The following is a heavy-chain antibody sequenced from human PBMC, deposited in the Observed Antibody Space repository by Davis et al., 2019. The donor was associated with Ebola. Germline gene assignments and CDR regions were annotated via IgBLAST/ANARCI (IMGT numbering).Heavy chain of an antibody. V-gene: IGHV4-59*08. CDR1: GGSISSYY. J-gene: IGHJ4*02. CDR3: ARQGPYGDPTHIDY. D-gene: IGHD4-17*01. CDR2: IYSSGST. Sequence: PSETLSLTCTVSGGSISSYYWSWIRQAPGKGLEWIGYIYSSGSTNYNPSLKSRVTISVDTSKNQFSLKLSSVTAADTAVYYCARQGPYGDPTHIDYWGQGTLVTVSS.